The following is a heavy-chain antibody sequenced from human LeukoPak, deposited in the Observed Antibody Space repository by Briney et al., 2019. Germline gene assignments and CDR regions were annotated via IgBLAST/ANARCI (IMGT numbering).Heavy chain of an antibody. D-gene: IGHD1-1*01. J-gene: IGHJ4*02. CDR3: ARTSQLVYFDY. V-gene: IGHV4-31*03. CDR2: IYYSGST. Sequence: SETPSLTCTVSGVSISSGGYYWSWIRQHPGKGLEWIGYIYYSGSTYYNPSLKSRVTISADTSKNQFSLRLNSVTAADTAVYYCARTSQLVYFDYWGQGTLVTVSS. CDR1: GVSISSGGYY.